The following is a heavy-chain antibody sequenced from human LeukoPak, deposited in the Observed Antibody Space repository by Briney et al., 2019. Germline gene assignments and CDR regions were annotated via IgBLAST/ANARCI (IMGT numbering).Heavy chain of an antibody. CDR1: GYTFTGYH. CDR3: ARDSSGWGPTRNFDY. CDR2: INPNSGGT. Sequence: ASVKVSCKASGYTFTGYHMHWVRQAPGQGLEWMGWINPNSGGTNYAQKFQGRVTMTRDTSISTAYMELSRLRSDDTAVYYCARDSSGWGPTRNFDYWGQGTLVTVSS. D-gene: IGHD6-19*01. V-gene: IGHV1-2*02. J-gene: IGHJ4*02.